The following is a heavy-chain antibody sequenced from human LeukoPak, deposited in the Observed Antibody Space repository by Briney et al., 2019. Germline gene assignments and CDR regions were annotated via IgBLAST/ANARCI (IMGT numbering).Heavy chain of an antibody. J-gene: IGHJ6*03. D-gene: IGHD3-22*01. Sequence: PSETLSLTCAVYGGSFSGYYWSWIRQPPGKGLEWIGEINHSGSTNYNPSLKSRVTKSVDTSKNQFSLKLSSVTAADTAVYYCARVVAPFYYDSSGYYRIYYYYYMDVWGKGTTVTVSS. CDR1: GGSFSGYY. CDR2: INHSGST. CDR3: ARVVAPFYYDSSGYYRIYYYYYMDV. V-gene: IGHV4-34*01.